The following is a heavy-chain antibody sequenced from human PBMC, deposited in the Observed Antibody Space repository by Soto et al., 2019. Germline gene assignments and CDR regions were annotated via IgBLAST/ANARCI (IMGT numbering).Heavy chain of an antibody. CDR1: GFTFSSYA. Sequence: GGSLRLSCAASGFTFSSYAMSWVRQAPGKGLEWVSAISGSGGSTYYADSVKGRFTISRDNSKNTLYLQMNSLRAEDTAVYYCAKRGGYYYYGSGSYSSQYDYYYYYMDVWGKGTTVTVSS. J-gene: IGHJ6*03. CDR2: ISGSGGST. CDR3: AKRGGYYYYGSGSYSSQYDYYYYYMDV. V-gene: IGHV3-23*01. D-gene: IGHD3-10*01.